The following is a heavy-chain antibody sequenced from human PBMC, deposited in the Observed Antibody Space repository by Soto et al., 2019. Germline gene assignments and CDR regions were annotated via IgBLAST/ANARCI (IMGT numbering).Heavy chain of an antibody. Sequence: ASETLSLTCTVSGGSISSNTYYWGWIRQPPGRGLEWIGSIYYSGSTYYNPSLKSRVTISVDTSKNQFSLKLSSVTAADTAVYYCARHLPPRGYSYGQYYFDFWGQGTLVTVSS. CDR2: IYYSGST. V-gene: IGHV4-39*01. CDR1: GGSISSNTYY. J-gene: IGHJ4*02. D-gene: IGHD5-18*01. CDR3: ARHLPPRGYSYGQYYFDF.